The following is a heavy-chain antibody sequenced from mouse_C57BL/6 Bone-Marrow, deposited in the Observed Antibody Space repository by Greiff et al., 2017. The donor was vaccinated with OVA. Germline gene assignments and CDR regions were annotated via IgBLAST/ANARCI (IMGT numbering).Heavy chain of an antibody. D-gene: IGHD2-4*01. V-gene: IGHV1-81*01. Sequence: VKLVESGAELARPGASVKLSCKASGYTFTSYGISWVKQRTGQGLEWIGEIYPRSGNTYYNEKFKGKATLTADKSSSTAYMELRSLTSEDSAVYFCAREGLRRYFDYWGQGTTLTVSS. CDR2: IYPRSGNT. CDR1: GYTFTSYG. J-gene: IGHJ2*01. CDR3: AREGLRRYFDY.